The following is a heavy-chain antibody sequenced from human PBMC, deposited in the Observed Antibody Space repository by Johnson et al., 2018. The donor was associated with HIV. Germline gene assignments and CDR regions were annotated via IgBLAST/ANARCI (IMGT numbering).Heavy chain of an antibody. CDR2: ISYDGSNK. J-gene: IGHJ3*02. CDR1: GFTFSSYG. D-gene: IGHD4-17*01. Sequence: QVQLVESGGGVVQPGRSLRLSCAASGFTFSSYGMHWVRQAPGKGLEWVAVISYDGSNKYYADSVKGRFTISRDTSKSTVYLQLSSLRVEDTAVYYCAPNLINYGDAFDIWGQGTMVTVSS. V-gene: IGHV3-30*03. CDR3: APNLINYGDAFDI.